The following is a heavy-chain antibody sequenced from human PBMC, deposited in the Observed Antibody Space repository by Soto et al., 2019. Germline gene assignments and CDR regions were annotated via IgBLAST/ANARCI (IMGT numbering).Heavy chain of an antibody. D-gene: IGHD1-1*01. CDR3: ARGLSPTGTTHAFDI. CDR2: INHSGST. Sequence: PSETLSLTCAVYGGSFSGYYWSWIRQPPGKGLEWIGEINHSGSTNYNPSLKSRVTISVDTSKNQFSLKLSSVTAADTAVYYCARGLSPTGTTHAFDIWGQGTMVTVSS. CDR1: GGSFSGYY. J-gene: IGHJ3*02. V-gene: IGHV4-34*01.